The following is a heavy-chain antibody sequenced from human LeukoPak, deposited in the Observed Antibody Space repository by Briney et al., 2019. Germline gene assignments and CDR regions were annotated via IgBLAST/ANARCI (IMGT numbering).Heavy chain of an antibody. CDR2: MNPNSGNT. D-gene: IGHD2-2*01. CDR3: ARGYCSSTSCYAGLSYYYYGMDV. Sequence: ASVKVSCKASGYTFTSYDINWVRQATGQGLEWMGWMNPNSGNTGYAQKFQGRVTMTRNTSISTAYMELSSLRSEDTAVYYCARGYCSSTSCYAGLSYYYYGMDVWGQGTTVTVSS. CDR1: GYTFTSYD. V-gene: IGHV1-8*01. J-gene: IGHJ6*02.